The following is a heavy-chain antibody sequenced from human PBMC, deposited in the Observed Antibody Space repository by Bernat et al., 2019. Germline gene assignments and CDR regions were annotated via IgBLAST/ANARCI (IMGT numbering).Heavy chain of an antibody. J-gene: IGHJ3*02. CDR3: AKGRSGMIQLRMIDGVDI. CDR2: ISGSGGST. CDR1: GFTFSSYA. D-gene: IGHD5-24*01. Sequence: EVQLLESGGGLVQPGGSLRLSCAASGFTFSSYAMSWVRQAPGKGLEWVSAISGSGGSTYYADSVKGRFTISRDNSKNTLYLQMISLRAEDTAVYYCAKGRSGMIQLRMIDGVDIWGQGTMVTVSS. V-gene: IGHV3-23*01.